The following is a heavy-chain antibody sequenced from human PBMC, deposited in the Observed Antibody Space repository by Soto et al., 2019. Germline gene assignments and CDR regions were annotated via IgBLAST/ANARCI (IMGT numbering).Heavy chain of an antibody. CDR2: IIPIFGTA. D-gene: IGHD3-22*01. J-gene: IGHJ4*02. Sequence: SVKVSCKASGGTFSSYAISWVRQAPGQGLEWMGGIIPIFGTANYAQNFQGRVTITADESASTAYMELSSLRSEDTAVYYCARVPSWDSSGYSRYYFDYWGQGTMVTVYS. CDR1: GGTFSSYA. CDR3: ARVPSWDSSGYSRYYFDY. V-gene: IGHV1-69*13.